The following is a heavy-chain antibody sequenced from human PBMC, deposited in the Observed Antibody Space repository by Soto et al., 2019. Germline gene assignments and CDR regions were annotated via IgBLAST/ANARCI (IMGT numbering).Heavy chain of an antibody. CDR1: GYTFTGYY. V-gene: IGHV1-2*02. D-gene: IGHD3-22*01. CDR3: ARVLGYYDSSGYLYYFAY. Sequence: SVKVSCKASGYTFTGYYMHWVRQAPGQGLEWMGWINPNSGGTNYAQKFQGRVTMTRDTSISTAYMELSRLRSDDTAVYYCARVLGYYDSSGYLYYFAYWGQGTLVIVSS. J-gene: IGHJ4*02. CDR2: INPNSGGT.